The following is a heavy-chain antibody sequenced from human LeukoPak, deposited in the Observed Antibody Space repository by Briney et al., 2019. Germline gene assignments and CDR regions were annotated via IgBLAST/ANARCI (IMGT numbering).Heavy chain of an antibody. CDR2: IYSAGNT. J-gene: IGHJ4*02. CDR3: ARGGTPGYSSGRIDY. D-gene: IGHD6-19*01. CDR1: GFTVSSNY. Sequence: GSLRLSCVASGFTVSSNYMSWVRQAPGKGLEWVAVIYSAGNTYYADSVKGRFTISRHNSENTLYLHMNSLRVEDTAVYFCARGGTPGYSSGRIDYWGQETLVTVSS. V-gene: IGHV3-53*04.